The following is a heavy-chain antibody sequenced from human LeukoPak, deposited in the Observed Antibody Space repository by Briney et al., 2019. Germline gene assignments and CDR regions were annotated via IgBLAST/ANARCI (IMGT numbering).Heavy chain of an antibody. CDR2: IYSGGST. V-gene: IGHV3-53*01. CDR1: GFTVSSNY. J-gene: IGHJ4*02. D-gene: IGHD3-22*01. Sequence: GGSLRLSCAASGFTVSSNYMSWVRQAPGKGLEWVSVIYSGGSTYYADSVKGRFTISRDNSKNTLYLQMNSLRAEDTAVYYCASTSYYYDSSGYYSGEDYWGQGTLDTVSS. CDR3: ASTSYYYDSSGYYSGEDY.